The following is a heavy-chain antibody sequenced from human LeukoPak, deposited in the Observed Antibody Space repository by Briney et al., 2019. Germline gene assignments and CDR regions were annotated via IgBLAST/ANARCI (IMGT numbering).Heavy chain of an antibody. CDR1: GFTFSSYG. CDR3: ARGGGYYGIDY. CDR2: IWYDGSNK. D-gene: IGHD1-26*01. V-gene: IGHV3-33*01. Sequence: GGSLRLSCAASGFTFSSYGMHWVGQAPGKGLEWVAVIWYDGSNKYYADSVKGRFTISRDNSRNRLNLQMNSLRSEDTAIYYCARGGGYYGIDYWGQGTLVTVSS. J-gene: IGHJ4*02.